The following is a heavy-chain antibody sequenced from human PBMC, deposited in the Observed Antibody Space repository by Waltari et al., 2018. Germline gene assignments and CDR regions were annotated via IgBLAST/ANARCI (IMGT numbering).Heavy chain of an antibody. CDR1: GYSVSSGYY. CDR3: AKIQGDYYDSSGYYAY. D-gene: IGHD3-22*01. Sequence: QVQLQESGPGLVKPSETLSLTCTVSGYSVSSGYYWGWIRQPPGKGLEWIGSIYHSGSTYYNPSIKSRVTISVDTAKNQFSLKLSSVTAADTAVYYCAKIQGDYYDSSGYYAYWGQGTLVTVSS. CDR2: IYHSGST. V-gene: IGHV4-38-2*02. J-gene: IGHJ4*02.